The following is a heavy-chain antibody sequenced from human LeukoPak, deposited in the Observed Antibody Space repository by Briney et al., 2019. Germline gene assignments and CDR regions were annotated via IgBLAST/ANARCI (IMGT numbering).Heavy chain of an antibody. V-gene: IGHV4-38-2*02. CDR3: AREMTTVTTRYGMDV. D-gene: IGHD4-17*01. J-gene: IGHJ6*04. CDR2: IYHSGST. CDR1: GYSISRGYY. Sequence: SETLSLTCAVSGYSISRGYYWGWIRQPPGKGLEWIGSIYHSGSTYYNPSLKSRVTISVDTSKNQFSLKLSSVTAADTAVYYCAREMTTVTTRYGMDVWGKGTTVTVSS.